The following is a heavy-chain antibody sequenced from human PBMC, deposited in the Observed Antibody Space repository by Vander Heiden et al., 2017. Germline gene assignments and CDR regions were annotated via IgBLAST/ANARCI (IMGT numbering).Heavy chain of an antibody. CDR3: AVGQDVSDFLYYFDY. D-gene: IGHD2-15*01. J-gene: IGHJ4*02. V-gene: IGHV4-34*01. CDR2: INHSGST. Sequence: QVQRQQWGAGLLKPSETLSLTCAVYGGSFSGYYWSWIRQPPGKGLEWIGEINHSGSTNYNPARKRRVTISVDTSKNQFSLQLSPVTASDTAVYYCAVGQDVSDFLYYFDYWGQGTLVTVSS. CDR1: GGSFSGYY.